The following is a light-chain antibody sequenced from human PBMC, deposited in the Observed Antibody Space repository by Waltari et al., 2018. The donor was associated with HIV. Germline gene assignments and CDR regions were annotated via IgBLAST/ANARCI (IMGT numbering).Light chain of an antibody. CDR2: GDT. CDR1: SSNIGAGFD. Sequence: QSVLTQPPSVSGAPGQRVTISCTGHSSNIGAGFDVHWYQQLPETAPKLLIYGDTNRPSGVPDRFSGSKSGTSASLAITGLQAEDEADYYCQSYDSGLSVVFGGGTKLTVL. V-gene: IGLV1-40*01. CDR3: QSYDSGLSVV. J-gene: IGLJ3*02.